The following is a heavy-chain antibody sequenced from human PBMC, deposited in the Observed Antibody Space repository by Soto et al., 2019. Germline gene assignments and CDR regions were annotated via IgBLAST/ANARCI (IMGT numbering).Heavy chain of an antibody. Sequence: GGSLRLSCAASGFTFSNCAVTWVRQAPGKGLEWVSTISGSGGSTYYADSVKGRFTISRDNSKNTLYLQMNSLRAEDTAVYYCAKDQGGSWYEIDYWGQGTLVTVSS. CDR1: GFTFSNCA. CDR3: AKDQGGSWYEIDY. J-gene: IGHJ4*02. D-gene: IGHD6-13*01. V-gene: IGHV3-23*01. CDR2: ISGSGGST.